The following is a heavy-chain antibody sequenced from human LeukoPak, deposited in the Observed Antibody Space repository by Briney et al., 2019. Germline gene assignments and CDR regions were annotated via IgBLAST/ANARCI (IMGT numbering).Heavy chain of an antibody. J-gene: IGHJ1*01. Sequence: GGSLSLSCAASGFTFSSYSMNWVRQAPGKGLEWVSSISSSSSYIYYADSVKGRFTISRDNAKNSLYLQMNSLRAEDTAVYYCARDWPTIAAAGTIPEYFQHSGQGTLVTVSS. V-gene: IGHV3-21*01. CDR2: ISSSSSYI. D-gene: IGHD6-13*01. CDR3: ARDWPTIAAAGTIPEYFQH. CDR1: GFTFSSYS.